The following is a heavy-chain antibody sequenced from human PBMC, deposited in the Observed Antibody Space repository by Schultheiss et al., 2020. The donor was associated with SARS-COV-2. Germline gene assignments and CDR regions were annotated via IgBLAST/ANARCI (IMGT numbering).Heavy chain of an antibody. CDR1: GGSISSSSYY. CDR2: IYYSGST. Sequence: SETLSLTCTVSGGSISSSSYYWSWIRQPPGKGLEWIGYIYYSGSTNYNPSLKSRVTISVDTSKNQFSLKLSSVTAADTAVYYCARDQIHWFDPWGQGTLVTVSS. J-gene: IGHJ5*02. V-gene: IGHV4-61*01. CDR3: ARDQIHWFDP.